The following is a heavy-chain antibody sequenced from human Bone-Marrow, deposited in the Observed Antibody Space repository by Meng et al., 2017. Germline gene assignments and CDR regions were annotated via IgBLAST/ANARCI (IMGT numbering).Heavy chain of an antibody. CDR3: ATRGNPYLNC. CDR1: RYTLTSDG. J-gene: IGHJ4*02. V-gene: IGHV1-18*01. Sequence: QVQLVQAGAEVKKPGASVKVSCNASRYTLTSDGFSWVRRAPGQGLEWMGWINRYSGNTDYAQKFQGRVTMTTDTSTSTAYMELTSLRSDDTAVYYCATRGNPYLNCWGQGTLVTVSS. CDR2: INRYSGNT.